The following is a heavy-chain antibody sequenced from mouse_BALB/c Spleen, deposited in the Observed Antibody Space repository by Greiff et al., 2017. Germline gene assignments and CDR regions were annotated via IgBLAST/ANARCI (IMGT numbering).Heavy chain of an antibody. CDR2: IHYSGST. CDR1: GYSITCGYS. Sequence: VQLKESGPDLVKPSQSLSLTCTVTGYSITCGYSWPWIRQFPGNKLEWMGYIHYSGSTNYNPSLNSRISITRDTPKNQFFLQLNSVTTEDTATYYCARDNGSNYARFAYWGQGTLVTVSA. CDR3: ARDNGSNYARFAY. V-gene: IGHV3-1*02. J-gene: IGHJ3*01. D-gene: IGHD1-1*01.